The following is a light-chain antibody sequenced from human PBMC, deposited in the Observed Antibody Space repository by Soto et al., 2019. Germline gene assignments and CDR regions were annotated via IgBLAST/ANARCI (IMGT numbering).Light chain of an antibody. Sequence: DIQMTQSPYSLSASVGDRVTMTCRASQDIRNYVAWYQQKPGEVPNLLIYAASTLRSGVPARFSGGGFGTDFTLTICILRPEDVATYYCQRYHSALLTFGPGTKVDL. V-gene: IGKV1-27*01. CDR2: AAS. CDR1: QDIRNY. CDR3: QRYHSALLT. J-gene: IGKJ3*01.